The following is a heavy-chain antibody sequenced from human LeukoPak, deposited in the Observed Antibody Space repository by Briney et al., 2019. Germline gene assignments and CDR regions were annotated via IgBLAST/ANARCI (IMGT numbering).Heavy chain of an antibody. V-gene: IGHV1-18*01. D-gene: IGHD4-11*01. Sequence: ASVKVSCKASGGTFSSYAISWVRQAPGQGLEWMGWISAYNGNTNYAQKLQGRVTMTTDTSTSTAYMELRSLRSDDTAVYYCARVPDYLNYWFDPWGQGTLVTVSS. CDR2: ISAYNGNT. J-gene: IGHJ5*02. CDR1: GGTFSSYA. CDR3: ARVPDYLNYWFDP.